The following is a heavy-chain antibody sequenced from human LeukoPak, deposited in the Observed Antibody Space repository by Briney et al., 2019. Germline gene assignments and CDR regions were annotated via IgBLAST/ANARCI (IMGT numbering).Heavy chain of an antibody. CDR1: GFTVSSNY. J-gene: IGHJ3*02. CDR3: ARPRDGSGFVHFDI. D-gene: IGHD1-26*01. Sequence: PGGSLRLSCAASGFTVSSNYMSWVRQAPGKGLEWVSVIYSGGSTYYADSVKGRLTISRDNAKNSLYLQMNSLRAEDTAVYYCARPRDGSGFVHFDIWGQGTMVTVSS. CDR2: IYSGGST. V-gene: IGHV3-66*04.